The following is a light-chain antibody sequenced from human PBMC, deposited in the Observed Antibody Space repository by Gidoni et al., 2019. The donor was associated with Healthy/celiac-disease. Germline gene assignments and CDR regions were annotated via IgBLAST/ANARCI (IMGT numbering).Light chain of an antibody. CDR2: AAS. CDR3: QQSYSTPHT. J-gene: IGKJ2*01. Sequence: DIQMTQSPSSLSAPVGDRVTITCRASQSISSYLNWYQQKPGKAPKLLIYAASSLQSGVPSRFSGSGSGTDFTLTISSLQPEDFATYYCQQSYSTPHTFXQXTKLEIK. CDR1: QSISSY. V-gene: IGKV1-39*01.